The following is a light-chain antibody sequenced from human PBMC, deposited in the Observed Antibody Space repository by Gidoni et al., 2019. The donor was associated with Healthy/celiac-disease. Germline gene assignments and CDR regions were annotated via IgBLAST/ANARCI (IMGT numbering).Light chain of an antibody. Sequence: AIRMTQSPSSFSASTGDRVTITCRASQGISSYLAWYQQKPGKAPKLLIYAASTLQRGVPSRFSGSVSGTDCTLTISCLQSEDFATYYCQQYYSDPPGTCGQGTKVEIK. J-gene: IGKJ1*01. CDR3: QQYYSDPPGT. CDR2: AAS. V-gene: IGKV1-8*01. CDR1: QGISSY.